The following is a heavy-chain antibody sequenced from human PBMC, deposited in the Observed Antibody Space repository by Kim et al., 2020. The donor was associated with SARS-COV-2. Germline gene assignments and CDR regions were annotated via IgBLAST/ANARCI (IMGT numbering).Heavy chain of an antibody. CDR2: ITWNSGSI. CDR3: AGWSYYGMDV. CDR1: GFTFDDYA. Sequence: GGSLRLSCAASGFTFDDYAMEWVRQAPGKGLEWVAGITWNSGSIGYADSVKGRFAISRDNAKNSLYLQMNSLRTEDTALYYCAGWSYYGMDVWGQGTTGTVPS. V-gene: IGHV3-9*01. D-gene: IGHD6-19*01. J-gene: IGHJ6*02.